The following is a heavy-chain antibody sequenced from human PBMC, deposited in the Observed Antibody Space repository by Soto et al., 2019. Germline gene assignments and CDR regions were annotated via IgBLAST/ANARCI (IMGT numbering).Heavy chain of an antibody. CDR1: GFTFSSYA. CDR3: AELPVDP. Sequence: EVQQLESGGGLVQPGGSLRLSCVASGFTFSSYAMSWVRQAPGKGLEWVSGISGSGGSTYYADSVKGRFTISRDNSKNTLSLQLNSLRAADETAYYCAELPVDPWGQETLCTVPS. CDR2: ISGSGGST. V-gene: IGHV3-23*01. D-gene: IGHD3-10*01. J-gene: IGHJ5*02.